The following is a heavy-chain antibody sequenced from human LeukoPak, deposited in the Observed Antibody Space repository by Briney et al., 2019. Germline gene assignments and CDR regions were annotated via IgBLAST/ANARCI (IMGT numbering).Heavy chain of an antibody. CDR3: ASMVRGKYYFDY. CDR1: GGSISSSSYY. V-gene: IGHV4-39*01. J-gene: IGHJ4*02. D-gene: IGHD3-10*01. CDR2: NYYSGST. Sequence: KPSETLSLTCTVSGGSISSSSYYWGWIRQPPGTGLEWNGSNYYSGSTYYNPSLKSRVTISENTSKNQFSLNLSPVAAADTAVYCCASMVRGKYYFDYWGQGTLVTVSS.